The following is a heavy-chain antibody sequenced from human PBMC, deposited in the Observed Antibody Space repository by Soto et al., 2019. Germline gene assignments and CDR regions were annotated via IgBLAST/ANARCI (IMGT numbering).Heavy chain of an antibody. V-gene: IGHV3-7*03. CDR1: GFTFSSYW. D-gene: IGHD3-22*01. Sequence: GSLRLSCAASGFTFSSYWMSWVRQAPGKGLEWVANIKQDGSEKYYVDSVKGRFTISRDNAKNSLYLQMNSLRAEDTAVYYCARDTNRYYHDSSGYFWGYYYYYGMDVWGQGTTFTVSS. J-gene: IGHJ6*02. CDR3: ARDTNRYYHDSSGYFWGYYYYYGMDV. CDR2: IKQDGSEK.